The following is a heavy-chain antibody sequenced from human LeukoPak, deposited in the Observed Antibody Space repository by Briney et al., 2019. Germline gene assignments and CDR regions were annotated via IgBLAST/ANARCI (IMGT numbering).Heavy chain of an antibody. V-gene: IGHV3-30*02. CDR3: ARDQDWNDRGGLDY. J-gene: IGHJ4*02. CDR2: IRYDGSNK. D-gene: IGHD1-1*01. Sequence: PGGSLRLSCAASGFIFNSYGMHWVRQAPGKGLEWVAFIRYDGSNKYYAGSVKGRFTISRDNAKKSLYLQMNSLRAEDTAVYYCARDQDWNDRGGLDYWGQGTLVTVSS. CDR1: GFIFNSYG.